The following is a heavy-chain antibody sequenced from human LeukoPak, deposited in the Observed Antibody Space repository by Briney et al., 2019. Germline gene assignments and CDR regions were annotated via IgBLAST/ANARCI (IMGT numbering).Heavy chain of an antibody. CDR1: GGTFSSYA. Sequence: SVKVSCKASGGTFSSYAFSWVRQAPGQGLEWMGRIIPIFGTANYAQKFQGRVTVTTDESTSTAYMELSGLRSEDTAVYYCARATSRGYSGYEGNWFDPWGQGTLVTVSS. CDR2: IIPIFGTA. D-gene: IGHD5-12*01. J-gene: IGHJ5*02. V-gene: IGHV1-69*05. CDR3: ARATSRGYSGYEGNWFDP.